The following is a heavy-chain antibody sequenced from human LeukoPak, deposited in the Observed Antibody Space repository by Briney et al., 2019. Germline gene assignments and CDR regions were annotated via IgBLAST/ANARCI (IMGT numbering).Heavy chain of an antibody. Sequence: PGGSLRLSCAASGFTFSSYSMNWVRQAPGKGLEWVSSISSSSSYIYYADSVKGRFTIFRDNAKNMVYLQMNSLRAEDTAMYYCARAITYFYGSVTYDWFDPWGQGTLVTVSS. CDR3: ARAITYFYGSVTYDWFDP. CDR2: ISSSSSYI. V-gene: IGHV3-21*01. D-gene: IGHD3-10*01. J-gene: IGHJ5*02. CDR1: GFTFSSYS.